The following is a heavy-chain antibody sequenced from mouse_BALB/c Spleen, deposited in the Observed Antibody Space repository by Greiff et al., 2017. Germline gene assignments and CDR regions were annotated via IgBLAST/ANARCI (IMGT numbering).Heavy chain of an antibody. CDR3: ARRDLGRKYFDY. CDR1: GYSITSDYA. CDR2: ISYSGST. J-gene: IGHJ2*01. V-gene: IGHV3-2*02. Sequence: EVQLVESGPGLVKPSQSLSLTCTVTGYSITSDYAWNWIRQFPGNKLEWMGYISYSGSTSYNPSLKSRISITRDTSKNQFFLQLNSVTTEDTATYYCARRDLGRKYFDYWGQGTTLTVSS. D-gene: IGHD4-1*01.